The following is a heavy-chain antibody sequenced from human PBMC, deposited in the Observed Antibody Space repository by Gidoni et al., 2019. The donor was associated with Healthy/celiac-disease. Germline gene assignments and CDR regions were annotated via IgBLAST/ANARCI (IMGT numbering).Heavy chain of an antibody. Sequence: EVQLVESGGGLVQPGGSLRLSCAASGFTFSSYSMNWVRQAPGKGLEWVSYISSSSSTIYYADSVKGRFTISRDNAKNSLYLQMNSLRAEDTAVYYCARFDYGGEDYWGQGTLVTVSS. CDR1: GFTFSSYS. CDR3: ARFDYGGEDY. CDR2: ISSSSSTI. J-gene: IGHJ4*02. D-gene: IGHD4-17*01. V-gene: IGHV3-48*01.